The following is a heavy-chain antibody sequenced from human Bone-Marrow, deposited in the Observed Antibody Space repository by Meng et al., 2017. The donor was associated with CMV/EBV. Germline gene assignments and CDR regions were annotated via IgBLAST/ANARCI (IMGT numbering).Heavy chain of an antibody. J-gene: IGHJ6*02. CDR3: ASADYGDTYYYGMDV. CDR1: GYTFTGYY. V-gene: IGHV1-2*02. D-gene: IGHD4-17*01. CDR2: INPNSGGT. Sequence: ASVKVFCKASGYTFTGYYMHWVRQAPGHGLEWMGWINPNSGGTNYAQKFQGRVTMTRDTSISTSYMELSRLRSDDTSVYYCASADYGDTYYYGMDVWSQGTTVTGSS.